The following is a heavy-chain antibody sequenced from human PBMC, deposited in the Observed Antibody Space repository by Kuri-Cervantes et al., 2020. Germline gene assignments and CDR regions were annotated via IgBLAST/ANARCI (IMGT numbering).Heavy chain of an antibody. CDR2: ISAYNGNT. CDR3: ARMPNLKLGVDY. Sequence: ASVTVSCKASGYTFTSYGISWVRQAPGQGLEWMGWISAYNGNTNYAQKLQGRVTMTTETSTSTAYMELRSLRSDDTAVYYCARMPNLKLGVDYWGQGTLITVSS. CDR1: GYTFTSYG. J-gene: IGHJ4*02. D-gene: IGHD1-26*01. V-gene: IGHV1-18*01.